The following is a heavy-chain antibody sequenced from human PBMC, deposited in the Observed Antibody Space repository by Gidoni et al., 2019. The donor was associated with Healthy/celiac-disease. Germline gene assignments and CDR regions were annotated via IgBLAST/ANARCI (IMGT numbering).Heavy chain of an antibody. CDR3: AKATGSSGYYYFDY. J-gene: IGHJ4*02. D-gene: IGHD3-22*01. CDR1: GFTFDDYP. V-gene: IGHV3-43*01. CDR2: ISWDGGST. Sequence: EVQLVESGGVVVQPGGSLRLCCGASGFTFDDYPMHWVRQAPGKGLEWVSLISWDGGSTYYADSVKGRFTISRDNSKNSLYLQMNSLRTEDTALYYCAKATGSSGYYYFDYWGQGTLVTVSS.